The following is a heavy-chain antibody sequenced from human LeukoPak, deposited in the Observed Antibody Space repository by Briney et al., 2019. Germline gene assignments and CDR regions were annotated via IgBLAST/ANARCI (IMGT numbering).Heavy chain of an antibody. Sequence: GGSLRLSCAASRFTFDDYAMHWVRQAPGKGLEWVAGISWNSGSIGYADSVKGRFTISRDNAKNSLYLQMNSLRAEDMALYYCAKDLGYAILGYFDYWGQGTLVTVSS. CDR3: AKDLGYAILGYFDY. J-gene: IGHJ4*02. V-gene: IGHV3-9*03. D-gene: IGHD2-8*01. CDR2: ISWNSGSI. CDR1: RFTFDDYA.